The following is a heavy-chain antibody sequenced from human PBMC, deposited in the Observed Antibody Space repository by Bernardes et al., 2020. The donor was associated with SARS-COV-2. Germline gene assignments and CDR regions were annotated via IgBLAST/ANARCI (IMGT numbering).Heavy chain of an antibody. V-gene: IGHV3-9*01. CDR1: GFSFNDYA. Sequence: GWSLRLSCAASGFSFNDYAMHWVRQAPGKGLEWVSGITWDSGTIAYADSVKGRFTISRDNAKNSLYLQMNSLRSEDTALYYCANGARPLGIIIGVAYWGQGTLVTVSS. J-gene: IGHJ4*02. D-gene: IGHD1-1*01. CDR3: ANGARPLGIIIGVAY. CDR2: ITWDSGTI.